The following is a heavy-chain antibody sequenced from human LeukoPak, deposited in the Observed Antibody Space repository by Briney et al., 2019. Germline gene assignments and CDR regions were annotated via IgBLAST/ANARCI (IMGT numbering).Heavy chain of an antibody. Sequence: SETLSLTCTVSGGSISSYYWSWIRQPPGKGLEWIGYIYYSGSTNYNPSLKSRVTISVDTSKNQFSLKLSSVTAADTAVYYCARGIAVAGTPPDDYWGQGTLVTVSS. CDR3: ARGIAVAGTPPDDY. CDR1: GGSISSYY. CDR2: IYYSGST. V-gene: IGHV4-59*01. D-gene: IGHD6-19*01. J-gene: IGHJ4*02.